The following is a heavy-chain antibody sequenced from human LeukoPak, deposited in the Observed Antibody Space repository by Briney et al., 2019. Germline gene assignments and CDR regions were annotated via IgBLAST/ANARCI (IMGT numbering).Heavy chain of an antibody. V-gene: IGHV3-53*01. Sequence: PGGSLRLSCEVSGFTVSSIYMSWVRQAPGKGLEWVSSIYSDGNTYYADSVKGRFTISRDSSRNTLYLQMNSLRVEDSAVYYCAGDTHSSSWYDHWGQGTLVTVSS. D-gene: IGHD6-13*01. J-gene: IGHJ5*02. CDR3: AGDTHSSSWYDH. CDR2: IYSDGNT. CDR1: GFTVSSIY.